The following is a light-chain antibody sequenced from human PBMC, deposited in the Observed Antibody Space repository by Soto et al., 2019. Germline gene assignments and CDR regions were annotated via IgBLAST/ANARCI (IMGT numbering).Light chain of an antibody. V-gene: IGLV2-14*01. J-gene: IGLJ1*01. CDR2: DVN. CDR1: SGVIGAYNF. CDR3: STYTTSSPWV. Sequence: QSVLTQPASVSGSPGQSITISCTGSSGVIGAYNFVSWYQQHPDKVPKVIIYDVNNRPSGVSNRFSGSKSGNTASLTISGLQAEDEADYYCSTYTTSSPWVFGTGTKVTVL.